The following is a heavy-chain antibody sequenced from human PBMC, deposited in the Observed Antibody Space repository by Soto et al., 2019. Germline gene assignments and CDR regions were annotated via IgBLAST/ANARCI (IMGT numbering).Heavy chain of an antibody. V-gene: IGHV1-69*12. CDR3: ARRNDPTWWGYGDYGMAV. Sequence: QVQLVQSGAEVKKPGSSVKVSCKASGGTFSSYAISWVRQAPVQGLEWMGGIIPIFGTANYAQKFKGRVTITADEATSTAYMELSSLGSDDTAVYYCARRNDPTWWGYGDYGMAVRGQGTTVTVSS. CDR2: IIPIFGTA. J-gene: IGHJ6*02. CDR1: GGTFSSYA. D-gene: IGHD3-16*01.